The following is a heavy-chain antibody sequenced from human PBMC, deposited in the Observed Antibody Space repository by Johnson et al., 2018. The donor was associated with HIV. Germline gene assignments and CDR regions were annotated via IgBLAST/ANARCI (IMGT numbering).Heavy chain of an antibody. CDR2: IKSKSDGGTT. CDR3: TTEVMEWELQIGWTRAFEI. CDR1: GFTFDDYD. V-gene: IGHV3-15*01. D-gene: IGHD1-26*01. J-gene: IGHJ3*02. Sequence: VQLVESGGGVVRPGGSLKLSCAASGFTFDDYDMTWVRQAPGKGLEWVSGIKSKSDGGTTDYAAPVKGRFTISRDDSKSMVYLQMDSLKTEDTAVYYCTTEVMEWELQIGWTRAFEIWGQGTMVTVSS.